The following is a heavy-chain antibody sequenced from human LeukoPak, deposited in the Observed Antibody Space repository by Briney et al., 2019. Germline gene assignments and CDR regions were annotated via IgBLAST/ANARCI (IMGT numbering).Heavy chain of an antibody. V-gene: IGHV4-34*01. Sequence: SETLSLTCAVYGGSSSDYYWSWIRQAPGKGLEWIGEIVQDGSTHSSPSLKRRATISRDTSKNPFSLNLRSVTAADTAVYSCARGNRAGYIFDYWGQGTLVTVSS. CDR1: GGSSSDYY. CDR2: IVQDGST. J-gene: IGHJ4*02. D-gene: IGHD5-24*01. CDR3: ARGNRAGYIFDY.